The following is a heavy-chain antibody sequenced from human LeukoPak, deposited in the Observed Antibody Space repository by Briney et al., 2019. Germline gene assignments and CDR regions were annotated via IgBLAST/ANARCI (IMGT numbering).Heavy chain of an antibody. CDR1: GFTFSRYW. J-gene: IGHJ4*02. CDR3: ARDNPLLWFGELLGAHFDY. V-gene: IGHV3-7*01. CDR2: INQYGSDK. Sequence: PGGTLRLSCAASGFTFSRYWMSWVRQAPGKGLECLTNINQYGSDKYCEDSVKSQFTISRDNAKNSLYLQMNSLRAEDTAVYYCARDNPLLWFGELLGAHFDYWGQGTLVTVSS. D-gene: IGHD3-10*01.